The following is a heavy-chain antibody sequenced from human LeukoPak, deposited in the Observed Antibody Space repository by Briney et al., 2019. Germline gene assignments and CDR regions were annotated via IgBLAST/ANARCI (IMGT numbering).Heavy chain of an antibody. Sequence: SETLSLTCTVSGGSIRSYYWSWIRQPPGRGLEWIGYIHYSGSTDYNPSLKSRVTISVDTSKNQFSLKLSSVTAADTAVYYCARSQGSYGSGTHIHRVWYFDYWGQGTLVTVSS. J-gene: IGHJ4*02. CDR1: GGSIRSYY. CDR2: IHYSGST. CDR3: ARSQGSYGSGTHIHRVWYFDY. D-gene: IGHD3-10*01. V-gene: IGHV4-59*12.